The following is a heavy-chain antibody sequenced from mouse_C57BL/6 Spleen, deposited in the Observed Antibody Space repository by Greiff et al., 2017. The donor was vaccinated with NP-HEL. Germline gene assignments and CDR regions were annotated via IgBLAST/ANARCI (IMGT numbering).Heavy chain of an antibody. V-gene: IGHV1-26*01. CDR3: ARHYDYDNWYFDV. J-gene: IGHJ1*03. D-gene: IGHD2-4*01. CDR2: INPNNGGT. CDR1: GYTFTDYY. Sequence: EVQLQQSGPELVKPGASVKISCKASGYTFTDYYMNWVKQSHGKSLEWIGDINPNNGGTSYNQKFKGKATLTVDKSSSTAYMELRSLTSEDSAVYYCARHYDYDNWYFDVWGTGTTVTVSS.